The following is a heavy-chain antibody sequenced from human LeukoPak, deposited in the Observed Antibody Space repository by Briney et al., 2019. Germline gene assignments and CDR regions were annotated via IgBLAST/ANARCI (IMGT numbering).Heavy chain of an antibody. J-gene: IGHJ4*02. CDR3: ARGPLWFGELL. V-gene: IGHV1-18*01. CDR1: GYTYTSYG. D-gene: IGHD3-10*01. Sequence: ASVKVSCKASGYTYTSYGISWVRQAPGQGLEWMGWISAYNGDTHYAQNFQGRVTMTRDTSISTAYMELSGLRSDDTAVYYCARGPLWFGELLWGQGTLVIVSS. CDR2: ISAYNGDT.